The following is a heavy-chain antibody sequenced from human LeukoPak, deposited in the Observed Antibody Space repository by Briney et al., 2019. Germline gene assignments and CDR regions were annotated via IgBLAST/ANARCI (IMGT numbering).Heavy chain of an antibody. CDR3: ARHIGGGIEDMDV. V-gene: IGHV4-59*08. Sequence: SETLSLTCTVSGGSIGTYYWSWVRQSPGTGLEWIGYIYVTGTRYNPYLQSRVTISIDRSKNQFFLKMTAVTAADKAVYYCARHIGGGIEDMDVWGRRTNVNVSS. CDR1: GGSIGTYY. D-gene: IGHD3-16*02. CDR2: IYVTGT. J-gene: IGHJ6*03.